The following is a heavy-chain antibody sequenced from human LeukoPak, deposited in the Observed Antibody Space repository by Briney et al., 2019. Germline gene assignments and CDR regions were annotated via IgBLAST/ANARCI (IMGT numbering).Heavy chain of an antibody. J-gene: IGHJ4*02. CDR3: ASFRSSGWAYFDY. D-gene: IGHD6-19*01. V-gene: IGHV1-46*01. CDR2: INPSGGST. Sequence: GASVKVSCKASGYTFTSYYMHWVRQAPGQGLEWMGIINPSGGSTSYAQKFQGRVTMTRDMSTSTVYMELSSLRSEDTAVYYCASFRSSGWAYFDYWGQGTLVTVSS. CDR1: GYTFTSYY.